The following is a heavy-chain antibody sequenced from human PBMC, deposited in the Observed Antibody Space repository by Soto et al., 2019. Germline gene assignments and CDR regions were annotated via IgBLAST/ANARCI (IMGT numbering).Heavy chain of an antibody. V-gene: IGHV3-66*01. Sequence: EVQLVESGGGLVQPGGSLRLSCAASGFTFSSNYMSWVRQAPGKGLEWVSVIYSGGSTYYEDSVKGRFTISRDNSKLTLYLQMNSLRAEDTAVYYCARDIRQWLPGGYYCYVMDVWGQGTPVTVSS. CDR2: IYSGGST. D-gene: IGHD3-22*01. CDR1: GFTFSSNY. J-gene: IGHJ6*02. CDR3: ARDIRQWLPGGYYCYVMDV.